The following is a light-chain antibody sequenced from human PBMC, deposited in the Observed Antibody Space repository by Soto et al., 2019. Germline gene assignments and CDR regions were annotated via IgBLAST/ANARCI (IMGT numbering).Light chain of an antibody. CDR2: GAS. CDR1: QSVGNS. J-gene: IGKJ2*01. V-gene: IGKV3-15*01. Sequence: EIVMTQSPVTLSVSPGERATLSCRASQSVGNSLAWYPQKPGQAPRLLFHGASTRATGIPARFSGSGSGTEFTLTSSSRQSEDSAVYYCQQYKNWYTFGQGTKLEIQ. CDR3: QQYKNWYT.